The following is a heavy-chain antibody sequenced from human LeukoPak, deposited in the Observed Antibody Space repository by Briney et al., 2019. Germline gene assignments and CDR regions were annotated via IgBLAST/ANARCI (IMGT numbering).Heavy chain of an antibody. Sequence: ASVKVSCKASGGTFSSYAISWVRQAPGQGLEWMGGIIPIFGTANYAQKFQGRVTITADESTSTAYMELSSLRSEDTAVYYCARDAPAAAGTTPQGYWGQGTLVTVSS. CDR3: ARDAPAAAGTTPQGY. CDR1: GGTFSSYA. D-gene: IGHD6-13*01. V-gene: IGHV1-69*13. J-gene: IGHJ4*02. CDR2: IIPIFGTA.